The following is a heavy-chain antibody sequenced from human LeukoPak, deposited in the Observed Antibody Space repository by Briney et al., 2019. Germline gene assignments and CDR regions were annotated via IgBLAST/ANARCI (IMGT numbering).Heavy chain of an antibody. J-gene: IGHJ5*02. CDR3: ARGSGSYRNWFDP. V-gene: IGHV4-34*01. Sequence: SETLSLTCAVYGGSFSGYYWSWIRQPPGKGLEWIGEINHSGSTNYNPSLKSRVTISVDRSKNQFSLKLSSVTAADTAVYYCARGSGSYRNWFDPWGQGTLVTVSS. D-gene: IGHD1-26*01. CDR1: GGSFSGYY. CDR2: INHSGST.